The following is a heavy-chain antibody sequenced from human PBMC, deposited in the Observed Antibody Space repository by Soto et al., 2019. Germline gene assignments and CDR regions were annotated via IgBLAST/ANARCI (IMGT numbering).Heavy chain of an antibody. CDR2: IYYSGST. V-gene: IGHV4-39*01. CDR3: ARVHRAHDYRNYYYYGMDV. CDR1: GGSISSSSYY. Sequence: QLQLQESGPGLVKPSETLSLTCTVSGGSISSSSYYWGWIRQPPGKGLEWIGSIYYSGSTYYNPSLKSRVTISVDTSKNQFSLKLSSVTAADTAVYYCARVHRAHDYRNYYYYGMDVWGQGTTVTVSS. D-gene: IGHD4-4*01. J-gene: IGHJ6*02.